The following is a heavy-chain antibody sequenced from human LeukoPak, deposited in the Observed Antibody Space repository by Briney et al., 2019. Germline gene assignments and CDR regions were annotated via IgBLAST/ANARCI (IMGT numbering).Heavy chain of an antibody. J-gene: IGHJ4*02. D-gene: IGHD3-22*01. Sequence: PGRSLRLSCAASGFTFDEYAMHWVRQAPGKGLERVSGISWNSGSIGYADSVKGRFTISRDNAKNSLYLQMNSLRAEDTAFYYCAKDWSYDSSGADYWGQGTLVTVSS. CDR3: AKDWSYDSSGADY. CDR1: GFTFDEYA. V-gene: IGHV3-9*01. CDR2: ISWNSGSI.